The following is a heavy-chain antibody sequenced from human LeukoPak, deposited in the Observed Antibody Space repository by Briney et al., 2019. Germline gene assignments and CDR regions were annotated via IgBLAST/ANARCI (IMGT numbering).Heavy chain of an antibody. V-gene: IGHV3-30*12. CDR3: AGKVASGY. CDR2: ISSDGSTR. CDR1: GFTFSSYG. D-gene: IGHD5-12*01. Sequence: GGSLRLSCAASGFTFSSYGMHWVRQSPGKGLEWVAVISSDGSTRYYADSVQGRFTISRDNSKNTLDLQMNSLRAEDTAVYYCAGKVASGYWGQGTLVTVSS. J-gene: IGHJ4*02.